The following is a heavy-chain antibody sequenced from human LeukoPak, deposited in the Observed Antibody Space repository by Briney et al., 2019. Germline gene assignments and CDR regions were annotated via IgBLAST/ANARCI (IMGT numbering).Heavy chain of an antibody. CDR1: GYTFTSYG. CDR2: ISAYNGNT. J-gene: IGHJ6*02. Sequence: GASVKVSCKASGYTFTSYGISWVRQAPGQGLERMGWISAYNGNTNYAQKLQGRVTMTTDTSTSTAYMELRSLRSDDTAVYYCARDLGYSSSWSLYYYYGMDVWGQGTTVTVSS. CDR3: ARDLGYSSSWSLYYYYGMDV. V-gene: IGHV1-18*01. D-gene: IGHD6-13*01.